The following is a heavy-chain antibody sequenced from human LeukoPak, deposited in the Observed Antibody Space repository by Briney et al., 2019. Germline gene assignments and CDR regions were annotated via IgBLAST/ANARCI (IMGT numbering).Heavy chain of an antibody. V-gene: IGHV1-18*04. CDR2: VSSYNGNA. CDR1: GYTFTSYF. Sequence: ASVKVSCKAAGYTFTSYFITWVRQAPGQGLEWMGWVSSYNGNANFAQRFLGRVTMTTDTATSTAYMDLRSLRSDDTAVFYCARANYYSGMDVWGQGTTVTVSS. J-gene: IGHJ6*02. CDR3: ARANYYSGMDV.